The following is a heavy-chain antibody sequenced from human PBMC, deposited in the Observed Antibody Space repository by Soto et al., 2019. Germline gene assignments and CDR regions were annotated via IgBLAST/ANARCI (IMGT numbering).Heavy chain of an antibody. J-gene: IGHJ4*02. Sequence: SESLSLTCTVSGASLENHYGSWIRQPPGKGLEYIGYMFYTGRADNNAYFTTRVTMSVDTTNNQYSLKLRSVSAADTAVYYCAKSGHAFEGDFWGQGTQVTVSS. CDR2: MFYTGRA. CDR1: GASLENHY. CDR3: AKSGHAFEGDF. V-gene: IGHV4-59*11. D-gene: IGHD3-16*01.